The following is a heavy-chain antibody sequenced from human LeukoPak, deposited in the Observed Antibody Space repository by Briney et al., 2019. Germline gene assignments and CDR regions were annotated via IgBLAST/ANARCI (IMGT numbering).Heavy chain of an antibody. V-gene: IGHV6-1*01. Sequence: SQTLSLTCAISGDSVSNTRSAWNWIRQSPSRGLEWLGRTYYRSKWYNDYAVSVKSRITINPDTSKNQFSLQLNSVTPEDTAVYYCARGQYSAHDYWGQGTLVTVSS. D-gene: IGHD4-11*01. CDR1: GDSVSNTRSA. CDR3: ARGQYSAHDY. CDR2: TYYRSKWYN. J-gene: IGHJ4*02.